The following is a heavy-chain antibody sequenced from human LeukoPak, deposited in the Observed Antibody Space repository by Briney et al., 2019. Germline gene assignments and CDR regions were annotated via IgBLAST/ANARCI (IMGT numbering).Heavy chain of an antibody. D-gene: IGHD4-11*01. CDR1: GFTFSSYA. J-gene: IGHJ6*02. CDR2: ISYDGSNK. Sequence: GRSLRLSCAASGFTFSSYAMHWVRQAPGKGLEWVAVISYDGSNKYYADSVKGRFTISRDNSKNTVYLQMNSLRVEDTAVYYCVRYRVSYKYYAMDVWGQETTVTVSS. V-gene: IGHV3-30*04. CDR3: VRYRVSYKYYAMDV.